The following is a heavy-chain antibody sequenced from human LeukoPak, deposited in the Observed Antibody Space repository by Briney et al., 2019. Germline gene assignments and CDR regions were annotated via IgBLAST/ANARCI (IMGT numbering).Heavy chain of an antibody. CDR2: ISYDGSNK. CDR3: ARDPYSSSWYPYYYYGMDV. CDR1: GFTFSSYA. V-gene: IGHV3-30-3*01. J-gene: IGHJ6*02. D-gene: IGHD6-13*01. Sequence: GRSLRLSCAASGFTFSSYAMHWVRQAPGKGLEWVAVISYDGSNKYYADSVKGRFTISRDNSKNTLYLQMNSLRAEDTAAYYCARDPYSSSWYPYYYYGMDVWGQGTTVTVSS.